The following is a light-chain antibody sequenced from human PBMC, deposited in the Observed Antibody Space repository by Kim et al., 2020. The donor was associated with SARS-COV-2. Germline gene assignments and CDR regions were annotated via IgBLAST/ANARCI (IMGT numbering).Light chain of an antibody. V-gene: IGLV2-14*04. CDR3: FAYTPSSTWV. CDR1: SSAIGAYRY. CDR2: DVS. Sequence: TLPCTATSSAIGAYRYVSWYRRHPGKVPKFIIYDVSERPSGVSVRFSASKSGNTASLTISELQAEDEADYYCFAYTPSSTWVFGGGTKVTVL. J-gene: IGLJ3*02.